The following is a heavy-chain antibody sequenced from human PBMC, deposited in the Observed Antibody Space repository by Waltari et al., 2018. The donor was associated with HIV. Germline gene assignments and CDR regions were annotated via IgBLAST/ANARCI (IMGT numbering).Heavy chain of an antibody. J-gene: IGHJ6*02. CDR3: ARDTLNFYFGLDL. CDR1: GFTFSRHA. CDR2: ISSESTNI. D-gene: IGHD3-9*01. Sequence: EEKLVEAGGGDVLQSGGSMRLFGGGPGFTFSRHAMNWVRQAPGKGLEWIAYISSESTNIQYADSVKGRFTVSRDNAKESLYLQMNSLRDGDTAVYYCARDTLNFYFGLDLWGQGTTVTVSS. V-gene: IGHV3-48*02.